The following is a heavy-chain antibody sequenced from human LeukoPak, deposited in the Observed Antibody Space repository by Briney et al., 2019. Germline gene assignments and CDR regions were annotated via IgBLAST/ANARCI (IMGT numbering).Heavy chain of an antibody. CDR2: IIPIFGTA. J-gene: IGHJ5*02. CDR3: AREGGYDILTGYPHNWFDP. V-gene: IGHV1-69*05. Sequence: ASVKVSCKASGGTFSSYAISWVRQAPGQGLEWMGGIIPIFGTANYAQKFQGRVTITTDESTSTAYMELSSLRSKDTAVYYCAREGGYDILTGYPHNWFDPWGQGTLVTVSS. D-gene: IGHD3-9*01. CDR1: GGTFSSYA.